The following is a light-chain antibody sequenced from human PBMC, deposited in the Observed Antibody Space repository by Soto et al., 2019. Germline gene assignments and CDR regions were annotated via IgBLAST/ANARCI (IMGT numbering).Light chain of an antibody. CDR1: QSISRY. CDR2: AAS. V-gene: IGKV1-39*01. J-gene: IGKJ1*01. Sequence: DIHLTQSPSSLSASVGERVTITCRASQSISRYLNWYQQKAGKAPQLLISAASRLQTGVPSRFSGSGSGTDFTLTISGLQREDLATYFCQQSFSSPPWTFGQGTKVEIK. CDR3: QQSFSSPPWT.